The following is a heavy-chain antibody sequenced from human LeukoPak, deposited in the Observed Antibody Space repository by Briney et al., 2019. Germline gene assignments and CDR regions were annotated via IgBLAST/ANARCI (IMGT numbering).Heavy chain of an antibody. V-gene: IGHV3-30*18. CDR3: AKEQWLINSFDN. CDR1: GFTFSSYD. J-gene: IGHJ4*02. CDR2: ISNDGSNN. Sequence: GGSLRLSCAASGFTFSSYDMHWVRQAPGKGLEWVALISNDGSNNNYADSVRGRFNISRDNSKNTLYLEVNSLRVEDTGVYYCAKEQWLINSFDNWGQGTLVTVSS. D-gene: IGHD6-19*01.